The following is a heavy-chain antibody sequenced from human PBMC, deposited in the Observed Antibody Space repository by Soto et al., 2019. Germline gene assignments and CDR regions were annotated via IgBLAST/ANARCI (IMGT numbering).Heavy chain of an antibody. CDR1: GDSVSSGDYY. Sequence: SETLSLTCSVSGDSVSSGDYYWSWIRQPPGKGLEWIGHVYFSGSTNYIPSLKRRLAMSVDTAKNQFSLKLNAVTAADTVVYYCARIPVDTYMIYWSDPWGQGTQVTVSS. CDR2: VYFSGST. D-gene: IGHD5-18*01. V-gene: IGHV4-61*08. J-gene: IGHJ5*02. CDR3: ARIPVDTYMIYWSDP.